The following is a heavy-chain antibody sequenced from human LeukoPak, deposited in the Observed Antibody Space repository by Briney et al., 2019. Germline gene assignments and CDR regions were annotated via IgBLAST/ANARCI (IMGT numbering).Heavy chain of an antibody. D-gene: IGHD3-10*01. V-gene: IGHV3-53*01. J-gene: IGHJ4*02. CDR3: AAYGSGSYNPPFDY. CDR1: GFTVSSNY. CDR2: IYSGGST. Sequence: PGGSLRLSCAASGFTVSSNYMSWVRQAPGKGLEWVSVIYSGGSTYYADSVKGRFTISRDNSKNTLYLQMNSLRAEDTAVYYCAAYGSGSYNPPFDYWGQGTLVTVSS.